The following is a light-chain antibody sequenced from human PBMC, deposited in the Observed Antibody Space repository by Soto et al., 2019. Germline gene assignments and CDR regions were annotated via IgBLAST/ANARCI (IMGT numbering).Light chain of an antibody. CDR1: QSVSNN. V-gene: IGKV3-15*01. CDR3: QQYNKWPLT. CDR2: HAS. Sequence: EIVMTQSPATLSVSPGERATLSCRASQSVSNNLAWYQQKPAQAPRLLIYHASTRATGIPARFSGSGSGTEFTITISRLQSEDFAVYYGQQYNKWPLTFGGGTKVEIK. J-gene: IGKJ4*01.